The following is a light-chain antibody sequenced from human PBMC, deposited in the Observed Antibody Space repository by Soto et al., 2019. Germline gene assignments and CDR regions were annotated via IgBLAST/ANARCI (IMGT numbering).Light chain of an antibody. J-gene: IGKJ2*01. CDR3: QQYNDWPPKQYT. CDR2: GAS. CDR1: QSVSSN. V-gene: IGKV3-15*01. Sequence: EIVMTLSPATLSESPGERATLSCRASQSVSSNLAWYQQKPGQAPRLLIYGASTRATGIPARFSGSGSGTEFTLTISSLQSEDFAVYYCQQYNDWPPKQYTFGQGTKLEIK.